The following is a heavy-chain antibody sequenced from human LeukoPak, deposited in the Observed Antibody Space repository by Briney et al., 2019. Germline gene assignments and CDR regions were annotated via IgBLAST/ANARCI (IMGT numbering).Heavy chain of an antibody. V-gene: IGHV3-21*01. CDR3: ASGMTLRFLEWLSS. CDR1: GFTFSSYS. Sequence: SGGSLRLSCAASGFTFSSYSMNWVRQAPGKGLEWVSSISSSSSYIYYADSVKGRFTISRDNAKNSLYLQMNSLRAEDTAVYYCASGMTLRFLEWLSSWGQGTLVTVSS. CDR2: ISSSSSYI. J-gene: IGHJ5*02. D-gene: IGHD3-3*01.